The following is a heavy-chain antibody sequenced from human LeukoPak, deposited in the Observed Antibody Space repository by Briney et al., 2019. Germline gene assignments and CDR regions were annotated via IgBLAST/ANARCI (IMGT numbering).Heavy chain of an antibody. CDR2: IGISGVST. Sequence: GGSLRLSCSASGFTFTSYAMHWVRQAPGKGLEYVSAIGISGVSTYCADSVKGRFTISRDNSKNTLYLQMSTLRAEDTAVYYCVKGQMDYWGQGTLVTVSS. D-gene: IGHD5-24*01. CDR1: GFTFTSYA. J-gene: IGHJ4*02. V-gene: IGHV3-64D*06. CDR3: VKGQMDY.